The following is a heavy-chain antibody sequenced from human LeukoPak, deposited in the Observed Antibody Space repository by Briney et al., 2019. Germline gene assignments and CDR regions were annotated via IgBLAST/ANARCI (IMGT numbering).Heavy chain of an antibody. J-gene: IGHJ4*02. V-gene: IGHV5-51*01. CDR1: GYSFTSYW. D-gene: IGHD1-26*01. Sequence: GESLQISCKGSGYSFTSYWIGWVRQMPGKGLEWMGNIYPGDSDTRYSPSLQGQVTISADKSISTAYLQWSSLKASDTAMFYCARFDSGTYRLEYWGQGTPVTVSS. CDR3: ARFDSGTYRLEY. CDR2: IYPGDSDT.